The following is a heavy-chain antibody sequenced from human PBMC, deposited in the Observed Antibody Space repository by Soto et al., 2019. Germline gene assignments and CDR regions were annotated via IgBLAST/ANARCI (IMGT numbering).Heavy chain of an antibody. CDR1: GGTFSSYT. Sequence: VKVSCKASGGTFSSYTISWVRQAPGQGLEWMGRIIPILGIANYAQKFQGRVTITADKSTSTAYMELSSLRSEDTAVYYCASRAGYGDSSDAFDIWGQGTMVTVSS. V-gene: IGHV1-69*02. J-gene: IGHJ3*02. CDR3: ASRAGYGDSSDAFDI. D-gene: IGHD4-17*01. CDR2: IIPILGIA.